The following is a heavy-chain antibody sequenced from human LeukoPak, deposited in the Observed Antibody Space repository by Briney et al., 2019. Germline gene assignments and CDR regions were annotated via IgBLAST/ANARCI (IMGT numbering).Heavy chain of an antibody. V-gene: IGHV3-21*01. CDR1: GFTFSGYE. D-gene: IGHD6-19*01. J-gene: IGHJ4*02. CDR2: ISSSSSYI. CDR3: ARDGSSGWYSDY. Sequence: PGGSLRLSCAASGFTFSGYEMNWVRQAPGKGLEWVSSISSSSSYIYYADSVKGRFTISRDNAKNSLYLQMNSLRAEDTAVYYCARDGSSGWYSDYWGQGTLVTVSS.